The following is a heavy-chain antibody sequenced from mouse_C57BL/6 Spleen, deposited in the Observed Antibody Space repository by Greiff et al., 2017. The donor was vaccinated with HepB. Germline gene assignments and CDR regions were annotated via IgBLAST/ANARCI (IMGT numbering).Heavy chain of an antibody. V-gene: IGHV3-1*01. J-gene: IGHJ2*01. CDR3: ARTTVGLYYFDY. CDR2: ISYSGST. Sequence: EVKLEESGPGMVKPSQSLSLTCTVTGYSITSGYDWHWIRHFPGNKLEWMGYISYSGSTNYNPSLKSRISITHDTSKNHFFLKLNSVTTEDTATYYCARTTVGLYYFDYWGQGTTLTVSS. CDR1: GYSITSGYD. D-gene: IGHD1-1*01.